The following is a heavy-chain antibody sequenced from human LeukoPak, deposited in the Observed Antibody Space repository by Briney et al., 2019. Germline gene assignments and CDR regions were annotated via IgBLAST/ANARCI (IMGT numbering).Heavy chain of an antibody. D-gene: IGHD2-8*01. V-gene: IGHV3-73*01. CDR1: EFTFSGSA. Sequence: PGGSLKLSCAASEFTFSGSAIHWVRQASGKGLEWVGRIRSKANTYATAYAASVKGRFTIFRDDSKNTAYLQMNSLRAEDTAVYYCAKDGWDIVLMVYVYDYWGQGTLVTVSS. CDR3: AKDGWDIVLMVYVYDY. CDR2: IRSKANTYAT. J-gene: IGHJ4*02.